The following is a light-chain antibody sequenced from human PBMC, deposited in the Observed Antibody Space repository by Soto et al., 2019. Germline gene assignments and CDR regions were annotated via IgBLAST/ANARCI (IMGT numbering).Light chain of an antibody. J-gene: IGLJ1*01. CDR1: TSDVAGYNY. Sequence: QSALTQPASVSASPGQSITISCTGTTSDVAGYNYVSWYQQHPGQAPKLLIYGVNNRPSGISSRFSGSRSGNTASLTISGLQSEDEAEYYGNSYTSSSTFVFGTGTKLTVL. V-gene: IGLV2-14*01. CDR3: NSYTSSSTFV. CDR2: GVN.